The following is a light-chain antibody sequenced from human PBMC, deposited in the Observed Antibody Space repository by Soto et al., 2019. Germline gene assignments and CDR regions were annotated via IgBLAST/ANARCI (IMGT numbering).Light chain of an antibody. V-gene: IGLV1-40*01. CDR3: QSYDSSLSGYV. CDR1: SSNIGAGYD. J-gene: IGLJ1*01. Sequence: SLLPHPPSVSWAPGQRVTISCTGSSSNIGAGYDVHWYQQLPGTAPKVLIYGNINRPSGVPDRFSGSKSGTSASLAITGLQAEDEADYYCQSYDSSLSGYVIGTGTKVTVL. CDR2: GNI.